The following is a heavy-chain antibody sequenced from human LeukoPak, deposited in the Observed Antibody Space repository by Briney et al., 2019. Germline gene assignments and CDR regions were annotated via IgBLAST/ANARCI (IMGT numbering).Heavy chain of an antibody. CDR1: GYTFTSYY. CDR2: INPSGGST. CDR3: ARGQYYYGSGSYYGGSYYFDY. V-gene: IGHV1-46*01. J-gene: IGHJ4*02. Sequence: ASVKVSCKASGYTFTSYYMHWVRQAPGQGLEWTGIINPSGGSTSYAQKFQGRVTMTRDMSTSTVYMELSSLRSEDTAVYYCARGQYYYGSGSYYGGSYYFDYWGQGTLVTVSS. D-gene: IGHD3-10*01.